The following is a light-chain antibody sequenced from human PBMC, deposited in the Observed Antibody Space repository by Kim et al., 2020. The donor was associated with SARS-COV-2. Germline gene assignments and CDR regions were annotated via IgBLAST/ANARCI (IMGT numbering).Light chain of an antibody. CDR3: SSYTGSSTLV. CDR1: TSDVGGYNY. V-gene: IGLV2-14*03. J-gene: IGLJ3*02. Sequence: QSALTQPASVSGSPGQSITISCAGTTSDVGGYNYVSWYQQHPGKAPKLIIYDVSKRPSGVSNRFSGSKSDNTASLTISGLQAEDEADYYCSSYTGSSTLVFGGGTQLTVL. CDR2: DVS.